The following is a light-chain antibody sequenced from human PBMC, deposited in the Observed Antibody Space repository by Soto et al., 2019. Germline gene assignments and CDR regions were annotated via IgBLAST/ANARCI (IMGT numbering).Light chain of an antibody. Sequence: EIEMTQSPATLSVSLGERATLSCRASQSVSSNLAWYQQKPGQAPRLLIYAASTRATGIPARFSGSGSGTEFTLTISSLQYEDFAVYYCQQYNNWPPWTFGQGTKVEIK. J-gene: IGKJ1*01. CDR1: QSVSSN. V-gene: IGKV3-15*01. CDR2: AAS. CDR3: QQYNNWPPWT.